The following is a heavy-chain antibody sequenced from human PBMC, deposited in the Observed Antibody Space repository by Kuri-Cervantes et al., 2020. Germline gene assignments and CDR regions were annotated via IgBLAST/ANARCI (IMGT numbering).Heavy chain of an antibody. V-gene: IGHV3-23*01. CDR3: AREMIDSDAFDI. CDR1: GFTFSSYA. CDR2: ISGSGGST. D-gene: IGHD3-22*01. J-gene: IGHJ3*02. Sequence: GGSLRLSCAASGFTFSSYAMSWVRQAPGKGLEWVSAISGSGGSTYYADSVKGRFTISRENAKNSLYLQMNSLRIGDTAVYYCAREMIDSDAFDIWGLGTMVTVSS.